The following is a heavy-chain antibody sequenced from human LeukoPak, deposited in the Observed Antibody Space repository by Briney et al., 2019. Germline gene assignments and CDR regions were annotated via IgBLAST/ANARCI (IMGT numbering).Heavy chain of an antibody. Sequence: GGSLRLSCAASGFNFRNYWVHWVRQAPGKGLVWVSRINSDGSSTSYADSVKGRFTISRDNAENTLYLQINSLRAEDTAVYYCATDEAENGRLDYWGQGTLVTDSS. D-gene: IGHD1-1*01. V-gene: IGHV3-74*01. CDR3: ATDEAENGRLDY. CDR2: INSDGSST. J-gene: IGHJ4*02. CDR1: GFNFRNYW.